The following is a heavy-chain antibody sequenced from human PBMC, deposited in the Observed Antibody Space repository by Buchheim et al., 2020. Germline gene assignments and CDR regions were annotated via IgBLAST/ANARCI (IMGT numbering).Heavy chain of an antibody. CDR2: IYWDDDK. CDR3: AHRLLAVSSSQWFDP. D-gene: IGHD6-13*01. V-gene: IGHV2-5*02. CDR1: GFSLSTSRVG. J-gene: IGHJ5*02. Sequence: QITLKESGPTVVKPTQTLTLTCTFSGFSLSTSRVGVGWVRRPPGKALEWLALIYWDDDKRYNPSLKTRLTIAKDTPKNQVGLTMTNMDPADTGTYFCAHRLLAVSSSQWFDPWGPGTL.